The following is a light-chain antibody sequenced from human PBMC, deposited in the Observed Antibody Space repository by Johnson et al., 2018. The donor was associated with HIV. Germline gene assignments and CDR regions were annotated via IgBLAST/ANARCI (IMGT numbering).Light chain of an antibody. CDR1: SSNIGTNA. CDR3: ATWDSILSPYV. V-gene: IGLV1-44*01. J-gene: IGLJ1*01. CDR2: SDD. Sequence: QFVLTQPPSVSAAPGQRVTISCSGSSSNIGTNAVNWYQHLPGAAPKPLIFSDDERPSGVPDRFSASKSGTSASLAISGLQPEDEADYYCATWDSILSPYVFGTGTKVTVL.